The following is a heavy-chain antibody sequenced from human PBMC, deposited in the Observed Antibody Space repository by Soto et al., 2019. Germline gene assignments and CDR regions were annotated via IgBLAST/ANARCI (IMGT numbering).Heavy chain of an antibody. V-gene: IGHV1-69*13. CDR1: GGTFSSYA. Sequence: ASVKVSCKASGGTFSSYAISWVRQAPGPGLEWMGGIIPIFGTANYAQKFQGRVTITADESTSTAYMELSSLRSEDTAVYYCAREMGCSGGSCYVYYFDYWGQGTLVTVSS. J-gene: IGHJ4*02. CDR2: IIPIFGTA. D-gene: IGHD2-15*01. CDR3: AREMGCSGGSCYVYYFDY.